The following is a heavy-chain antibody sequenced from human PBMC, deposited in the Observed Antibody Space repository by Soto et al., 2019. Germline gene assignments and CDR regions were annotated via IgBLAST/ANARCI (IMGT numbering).Heavy chain of an antibody. Sequence: EASVKVSCKASGYTFTSYGISWVRQAPGQGLEWMGWISAYNGNTNYAQELQGRVTMTTDTSTSTAYMELRSLRSDDTAVYYCARDLAAAGTLDYWGQGTLVTSPQ. CDR1: GYTFTSYG. D-gene: IGHD6-13*01. CDR3: ARDLAAAGTLDY. J-gene: IGHJ4*02. CDR2: ISAYNGNT. V-gene: IGHV1-18*01.